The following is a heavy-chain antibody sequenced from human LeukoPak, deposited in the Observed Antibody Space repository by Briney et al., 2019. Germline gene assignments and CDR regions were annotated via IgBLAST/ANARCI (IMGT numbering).Heavy chain of an antibody. V-gene: IGHV1-2*02. J-gene: IGHJ4*02. CDR1: GCTFTGYY. D-gene: IGHD3-10*01. Sequence: ASVKVSFKASGCTFTGYYMHWVRQAPGQGLEWMGWINPNSGGTNYAQKFQGSVTMTRDTSISTVYMELSRLTFDDTAVYYCARNYYGSGRYYNIGAFWGQGTLVTVSS. CDR2: INPNSGGT. CDR3: ARNYYGSGRYYNIGAF.